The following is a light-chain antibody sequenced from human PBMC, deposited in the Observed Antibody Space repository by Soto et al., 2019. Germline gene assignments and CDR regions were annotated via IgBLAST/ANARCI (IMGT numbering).Light chain of an antibody. Sequence: EIVLTQSPATLSLSPGERATLSCRASQSVFNNHIGWYLQKPGQAPRRLIFGASFRATGIPDRFSGSGSGTDFTLTISRLEPEDFAVYYCQQHGSSPTTFGQGTKVDIK. J-gene: IGKJ1*01. CDR3: QQHGSSPTT. CDR2: GAS. CDR1: QSVFNNH. V-gene: IGKV3-20*01.